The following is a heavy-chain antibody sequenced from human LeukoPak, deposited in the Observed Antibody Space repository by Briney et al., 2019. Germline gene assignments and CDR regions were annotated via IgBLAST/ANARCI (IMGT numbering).Heavy chain of an antibody. CDR2: ISYTGST. CDR1: GGSISPYF. J-gene: IGHJ5*02. D-gene: IGHD3-10*01. CDR3: ARDDYRGVTNFDP. Sequence: SETLSLTCTVSGGSISPYFWSWLRQTPGKGLEWIGYISYTGSTNYNPALKSRVTISVDTSKNQFSLQLTSVTAADTAVYYCARDDYRGVTNFDPWGQGTLVTVSS. V-gene: IGHV4-59*01.